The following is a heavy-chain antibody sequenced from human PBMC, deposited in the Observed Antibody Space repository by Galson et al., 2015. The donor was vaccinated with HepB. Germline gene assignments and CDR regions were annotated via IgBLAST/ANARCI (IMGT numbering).Heavy chain of an antibody. J-gene: IGHJ3*02. CDR1: GFTFSSYS. D-gene: IGHD2-2*01. V-gene: IGHV3-48*02. Sequence: SLRLSCAASGFTFSSYSMNWVRQAPGKGLEWVSYISSSSSTIYYADSVKGRFTISRDNAKNSLYLQMNSLRDEDTAVYYCARDGPFSPYQLLPNDAFDIWGQGTMVTVSS. CDR2: ISSSSSTI. CDR3: ARDGPFSPYQLLPNDAFDI.